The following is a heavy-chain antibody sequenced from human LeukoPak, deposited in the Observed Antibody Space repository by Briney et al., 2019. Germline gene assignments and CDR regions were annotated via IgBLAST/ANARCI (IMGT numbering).Heavy chain of an antibody. CDR3: ARAPKYYYDSSGYYSHTDYYGMDV. V-gene: IGHV4-59*01. Sequence: SETLSLTCTVSGGSISSYYWSWIRQPPGQGLEWIGYIYYSGSTNYNPSLKSLVTISVDTSKNQFSLKLSSVTAADTAVYYCARAPKYYYDSSGYYSHTDYYGMDVWGQGTTVTVSS. CDR2: IYYSGST. J-gene: IGHJ6*02. D-gene: IGHD3-22*01. CDR1: GGSISSYY.